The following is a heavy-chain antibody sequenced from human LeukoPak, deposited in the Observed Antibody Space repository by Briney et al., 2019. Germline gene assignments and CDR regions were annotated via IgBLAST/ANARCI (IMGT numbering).Heavy chain of an antibody. J-gene: IGHJ4*02. CDR2: INPNSGGT. CDR1: GYTFTGYY. CDR3: ASVERWLQLPLFDY. V-gene: IGHV1-2*02. Sequence: ASVKVSCKASGYTFTGYYMHWVRQAPGQGLEWMGWINPNSGGTNYAQKFQGRVTMTRDRSISTAYMELSRLRSDDTAVYYCASVERWLQLPLFDYWGQGTLVTVSS. D-gene: IGHD5-24*01.